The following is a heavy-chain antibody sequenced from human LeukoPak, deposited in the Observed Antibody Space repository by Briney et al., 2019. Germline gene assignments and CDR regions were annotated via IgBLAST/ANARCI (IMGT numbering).Heavy chain of an antibody. CDR1: GFTFSSYG. CDR2: ISYDGSNK. J-gene: IGHJ4*02. Sequence: GGSLRLSCAASGFTFSSYGMHWVRQAPGKGLEGGAVISYDGSNKYYADSVRGRFTISRDNSKNTLYLQMNSLRVEDTAVYYCAKDSDVGAAGYYFDYWGQGTLVTVSS. V-gene: IGHV3-30*18. CDR3: AKDSDVGAAGYYFDY. D-gene: IGHD1-26*01.